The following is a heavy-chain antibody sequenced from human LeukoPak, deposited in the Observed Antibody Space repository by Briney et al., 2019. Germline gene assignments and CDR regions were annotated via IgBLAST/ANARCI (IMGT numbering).Heavy chain of an antibody. J-gene: IGHJ4*02. CDR3: AKTSKHLLPNRHYSLDY. D-gene: IGHD1-14*01. V-gene: IGHV3-30*02. Sequence: GGSLRLSCAASGFIFKNYDMHWVRQAPGKGLEWVAFIRYDGSNKYYADSVKGRFTISRGNSKNTLYLQMNSLRAEDTAVYYCAKTSKHLLPNRHYSLDYWGQGTLVTVSS. CDR2: IRYDGSNK. CDR1: GFIFKNYD.